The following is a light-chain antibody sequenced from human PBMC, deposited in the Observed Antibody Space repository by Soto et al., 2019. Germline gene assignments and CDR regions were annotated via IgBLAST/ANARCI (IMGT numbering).Light chain of an antibody. Sequence: DIQMTQSPSSLSASVGDRVTITCRARLSIGNYLNWYQQKPGNPPKLLVYTTSNLRSGVPSRFRGSGSGTDFTLTISGLQPADFATYYCQQTYTTPRTFGPGTKVDI. CDR2: TTS. CDR1: LSIGNY. CDR3: QQTYTTPRT. V-gene: IGKV1-39*01. J-gene: IGKJ3*01.